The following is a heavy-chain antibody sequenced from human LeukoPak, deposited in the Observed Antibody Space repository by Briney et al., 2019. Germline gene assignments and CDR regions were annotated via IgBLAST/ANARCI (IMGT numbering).Heavy chain of an antibody. CDR1: GYTFTSYG. Sequence: ASVKVSCKASGYTFTSYGISWVRQAPGQGLEWMGWISAYNGNTNYAQKLQGRVTMTTDTSTSTAYMELRSLRSDDTAVYYRARWRYDYGGTYFDYWGQGTLVTVSS. J-gene: IGHJ4*02. CDR3: ARWRYDYGGTYFDY. D-gene: IGHD4-23*01. CDR2: ISAYNGNT. V-gene: IGHV1-18*01.